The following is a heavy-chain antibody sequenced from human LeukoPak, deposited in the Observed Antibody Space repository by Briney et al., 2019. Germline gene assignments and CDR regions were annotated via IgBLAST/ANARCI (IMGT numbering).Heavy chain of an antibody. CDR2: INPNSGGT. V-gene: IGHV1-2*02. CDR1: GYTFTGYY. J-gene: IGHJ4*02. CDR3: VRLTEQQLAHFDY. Sequence: ASVKVSCKASGYTFTGYYMHWVRQAPGQGLEWMGWINPNSGGTNYAQKFQGRVTMTRDTSISTAYMELSRLRSDDTAVYYCVRLTEQQLAHFDYWGQGTLVTVSS. D-gene: IGHD6-13*01.